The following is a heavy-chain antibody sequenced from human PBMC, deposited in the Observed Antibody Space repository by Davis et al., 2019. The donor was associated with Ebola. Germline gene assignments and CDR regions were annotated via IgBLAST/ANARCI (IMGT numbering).Heavy chain of an antibody. CDR1: GFTFSDYY. CDR2: ISSSSSYI. CDR3: ARDPGIAVAGSYYFDY. V-gene: IGHV3-11*06. D-gene: IGHD6-19*01. J-gene: IGHJ4*02. Sequence: GESLKISCAASGFTFSDYYMSWIRQAPGKGLEWVSYISSSSSYIYYADSVKGRFTISRDNAKNSLYLQMNSLRAEDTAVYYCARDPGIAVAGSYYFDYWGQGTLVTVSS.